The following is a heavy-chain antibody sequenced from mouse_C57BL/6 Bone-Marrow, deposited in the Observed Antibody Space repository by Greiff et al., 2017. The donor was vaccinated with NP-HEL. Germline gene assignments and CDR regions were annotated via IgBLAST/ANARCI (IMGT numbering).Heavy chain of an antibody. CDR1: GFNIKDDY. J-gene: IGHJ3*01. CDR3: TPRSTMITRRAY. Sequence: EVQRVESGAELVRPGASVKLSCTASGFNIKDDYMHWVKQRPEQGLEWIGWIDPENGDTEYASKFQGKATITADTSSNTAYLQLSSLTSEDTAVYYCTPRSTMITRRAYWGQGTLVTVSA. CDR2: IDPENGDT. D-gene: IGHD2-4*01. V-gene: IGHV14-4*01.